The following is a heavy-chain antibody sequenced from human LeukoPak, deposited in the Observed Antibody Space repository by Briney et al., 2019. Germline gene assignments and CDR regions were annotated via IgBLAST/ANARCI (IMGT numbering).Heavy chain of an antibody. CDR1: GFTFGDYA. D-gene: IGHD5-12*01. V-gene: IGHV3-49*04. CDR2: IRSKAYGGTT. Sequence: GGSLRLSCTASGFTFGDYAMTWVRQAPGKGLEWVGFIRSKAYGGTTEFAASVKGRFITSRDDSKSIAYLQMNSLKSEDTAVYYCTAYDPSDYYGMDVWGQGTTVTVS. J-gene: IGHJ6*02. CDR3: TAYDPSDYYGMDV.